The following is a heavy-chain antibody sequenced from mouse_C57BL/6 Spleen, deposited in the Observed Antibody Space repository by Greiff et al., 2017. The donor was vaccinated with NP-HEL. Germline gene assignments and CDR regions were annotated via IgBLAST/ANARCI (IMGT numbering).Heavy chain of an antibody. V-gene: IGHV1-26*01. CDR3: ARLQLRLPLIDY. J-gene: IGHJ2*01. CDR2: FNPNNGVT. D-gene: IGHD3-2*02. Sequence: EVQLQQSGPELVKPGASVKISCKASGYTFTDYYMNWVKQSHGKRLEWRGGFNPNNGVTSYNQKFKGKATLTVDKSSSTAYMELRSLTSEDSAVYYCARLQLRLPLIDYWGQGTTLTVSS. CDR1: GYTFTDYY.